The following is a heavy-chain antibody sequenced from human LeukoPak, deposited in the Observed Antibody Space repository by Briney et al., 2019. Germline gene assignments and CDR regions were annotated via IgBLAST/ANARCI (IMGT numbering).Heavy chain of an antibody. CDR1: GGSISSYY. Sequence: PSETLSLTCTVSGGSISSYYWSWIRQPPGKGLEWIGYIYYSGSTNYNPSLKSRVTISVDTSKNQFSLKLSSVTAADTAVYYCARDYVEMATTYYYYYMDVWGKGTTVTVSS. CDR2: IYYSGST. V-gene: IGHV4-59*01. CDR3: ARDYVEMATTYYYYYMDV. J-gene: IGHJ6*03. D-gene: IGHD5-24*01.